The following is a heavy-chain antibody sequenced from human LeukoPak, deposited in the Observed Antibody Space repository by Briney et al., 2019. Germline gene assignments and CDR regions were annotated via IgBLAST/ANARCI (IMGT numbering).Heavy chain of an antibody. D-gene: IGHD2-15*01. CDR2: IDPNGDST. J-gene: IGHJ4*02. CDR1: GYTFTYHY. V-gene: IGHV1-46*01. Sequence: GASVKVSCKASGYTFTYHYMHWVRQAPGQGLEWVGRIDPNGDSTIYARNLQGRVTLTSDTPTSSVYMDLSSLRSEDTAVYYCARGGPYHGWDFWGQGTLVTVSA. CDR3: ARGGPYHGWDF.